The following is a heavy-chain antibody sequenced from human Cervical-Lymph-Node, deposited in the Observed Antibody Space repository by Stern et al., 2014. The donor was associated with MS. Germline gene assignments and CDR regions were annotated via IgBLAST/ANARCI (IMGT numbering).Heavy chain of an antibody. V-gene: IGHV3-33*01. CDR2: VWYHGNNP. CDR1: GFSFSRYA. Sequence: VQLVESGGGVVQPGRSLRLSCAASGFSFSRYAMHWVRQAPGKGLECVALVWYHGNNPYYADSVTGRFTISRDNFKNTLYLQMNSLRAEDTAVYYCTSAYSSSHYYFDYWGQGTLVTVSS. J-gene: IGHJ4*02. D-gene: IGHD6-13*01. CDR3: TSAYSSSHYYFDY.